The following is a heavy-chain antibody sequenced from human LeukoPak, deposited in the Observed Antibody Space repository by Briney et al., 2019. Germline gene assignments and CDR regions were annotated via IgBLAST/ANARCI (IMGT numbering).Heavy chain of an antibody. J-gene: IGHJ4*02. V-gene: IGHV4-39*01. D-gene: IGHD3-10*01. Sequence: SETLSLTCTVSGDSISSSSYYWVWIRQPPGKGLEWIGSIYYSGSTYYNPSLKSRVTISVHTSKNQFSLKLSSVTASDTAVYYCATSYYGSGSFDYWGQGTLVSVSS. CDR1: GDSISSSSYY. CDR2: IYYSGST. CDR3: ATSYYGSGSFDY.